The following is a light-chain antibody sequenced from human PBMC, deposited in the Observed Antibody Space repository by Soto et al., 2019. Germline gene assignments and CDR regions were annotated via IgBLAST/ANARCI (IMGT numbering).Light chain of an antibody. J-gene: IGLJ1*01. CDR3: SSYTGTSSRYV. Sequence: QSVLTQPASVSGSPGQSITISCTGTSSDIGTYNYVSWYQQHTGKAPKLMIFDVSYRPSGVSNRFSGSKSDNTASLTISGLQAEDEADYYCSSYTGTSSRYVFGTGTKVTV. CDR1: SSDIGTYNY. V-gene: IGLV2-14*03. CDR2: DVS.